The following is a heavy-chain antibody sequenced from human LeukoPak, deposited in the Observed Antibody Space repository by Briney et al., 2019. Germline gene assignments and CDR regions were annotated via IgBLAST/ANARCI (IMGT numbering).Heavy chain of an antibody. CDR2: INPNRGGT. J-gene: IGHJ4*02. CDR3: ASDGEVGQFDY. V-gene: IGHV1-2*02. D-gene: IGHD3-10*01. CDR1: GYTFTGYY. Sequence: GASVKVSCKASGYTFTGYYMHWVRQAPGQGLEWMGWINPNRGGTNYAQKFQGRVTMTRDTSISTAYMELSRLRSDDTSVYYCASDGEVGQFDYWGQGTLVTVSS.